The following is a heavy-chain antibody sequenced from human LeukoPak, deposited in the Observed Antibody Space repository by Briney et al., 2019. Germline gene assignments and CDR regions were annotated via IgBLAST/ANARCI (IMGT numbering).Heavy chain of an antibody. D-gene: IGHD4-17*01. CDR1: GFTFTRYW. V-gene: IGHV3-74*01. CDR2: INTDGSST. CDR3: ARDYGDY. J-gene: IGHJ4*02. Sequence: GGSLRLSCAASGFTFTRYWMHWVRRAPGKGLVWVSRINTDGSSTAYADSVKGRFTISRDNAKNTVYLQMNSLRPEDTAVYYCARDYGDYWGQGTLVTVSS.